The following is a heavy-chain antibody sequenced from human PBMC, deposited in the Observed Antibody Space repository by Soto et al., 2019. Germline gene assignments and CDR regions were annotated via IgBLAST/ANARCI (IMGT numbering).Heavy chain of an antibody. D-gene: IGHD3-16*01. CDR1: GFTVSSNY. J-gene: IGHJ3*02. CDR3: ARPNDPLGYAFDI. Sequence: HPGGSLRLSCAASGFTVSSNYMSWVRQAPGKGLEWVSVIYSGGSTYYADSVKGRFTISRDNSKNTLYLQMNSLRAEDTAVYYCARPNDPLGYAFDIWGQGTMVTVSS. CDR2: IYSGGST. V-gene: IGHV3-53*01.